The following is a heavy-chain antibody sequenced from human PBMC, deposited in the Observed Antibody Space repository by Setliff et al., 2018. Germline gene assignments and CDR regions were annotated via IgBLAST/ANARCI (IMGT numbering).Heavy chain of an antibody. V-gene: IGHV3-7*01. CDR3: ARVYSGYDPNHYFDY. CDR1: GFTFSNHW. Sequence: VGSLRLSCAASGFTFSNHWMTWVRQAPGKGLEWVANIKQDGSVKYYVDSVKGRFTISRDNAKNSLYLQMDSLRAEDTAVYYCARVYSGYDPNHYFDYWGQGTLVTVSS. J-gene: IGHJ4*02. D-gene: IGHD5-12*01. CDR2: IKQDGSVK.